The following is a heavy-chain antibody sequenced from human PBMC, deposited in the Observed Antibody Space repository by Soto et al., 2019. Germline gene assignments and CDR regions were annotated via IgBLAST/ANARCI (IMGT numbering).Heavy chain of an antibody. V-gene: IGHV3-11*01. D-gene: IGHD2-15*01. Sequence: QVQLVESGGGLVKPGGSLRLSCAASGFIFSDYYMTWIRQAPGKGLEWLSCSSNRDRSTYYADSVKDRFLVSKDNAKNLVYLQMNSLRAEDTALYFCARAWKIEKFVVISMSKGLDVWGQGTTVTVSS. CDR2: SSNRDRST. J-gene: IGHJ6*02. CDR3: ARAWKIEKFVVISMSKGLDV. CDR1: GFIFSDYY.